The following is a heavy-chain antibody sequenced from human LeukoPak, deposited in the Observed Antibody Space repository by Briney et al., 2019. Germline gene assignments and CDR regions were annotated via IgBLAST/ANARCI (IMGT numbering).Heavy chain of an antibody. CDR1: GGSFSGYY. CDR3: ALCYGSGSRNEGLQNWFDP. J-gene: IGHJ5*02. Sequence: SETLSLTCAVYGGSFSGYYWSWIRQPPGKGLEWIGEINHSGSTNYNPSLKSRVTISVDTSKNQFSLKLSSVTAADTAVYYCALCYGSGSRNEGLQNWFDPWGQGTLVTVSS. D-gene: IGHD3-10*01. V-gene: IGHV4-34*01. CDR2: INHSGST.